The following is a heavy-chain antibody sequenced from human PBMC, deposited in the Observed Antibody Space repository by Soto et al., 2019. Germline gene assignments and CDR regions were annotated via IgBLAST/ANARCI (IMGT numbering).Heavy chain of an antibody. CDR3: ARDRRNRGDY. CDR1: GFTFDDYA. CDR2: ISSSSSYI. D-gene: IGHD1-1*01. J-gene: IGHJ4*02. Sequence: EVQLVESGGGLVQPGRSLRLSCAASGFTFDDYAMHWVRQAPGKGLEWVSGISSSSSYIYYADSVKGRFTISRDNAKNSLYLQMNSLRAEDTAVYYCARDRRNRGDYWGQGTLVTVSS. V-gene: IGHV3-9*01.